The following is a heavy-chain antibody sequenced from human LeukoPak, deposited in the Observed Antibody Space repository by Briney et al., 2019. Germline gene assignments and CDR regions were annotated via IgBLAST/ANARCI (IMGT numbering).Heavy chain of an antibody. V-gene: IGHV3-11*01. J-gene: IGHJ4*02. CDR3: AKGGYSSGWRNYFDY. CDR2: ISSSGSTI. D-gene: IGHD6-19*01. Sequence: PGGSLRPSCAASGFTFSDYYMSWIRQAPGKGLEWVSYISSSGSTIYYAGSVKGRFTISRDNSKNTLYLQMNSLRAEDTAVYYCAKGGYSSGWRNYFDYWGQGTLVTVSS. CDR1: GFTFSDYY.